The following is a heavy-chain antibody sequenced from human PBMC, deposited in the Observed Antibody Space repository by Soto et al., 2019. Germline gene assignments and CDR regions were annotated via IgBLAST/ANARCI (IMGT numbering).Heavy chain of an antibody. CDR1: GITVSNAW. CDR2: IRPKADGGTT. J-gene: IGHJ4*02. Sequence: LRLSCVASGITVSNAWMNWVRQAPGKGLEWVGRIRPKADGGTTDFAAPVKGRFTISRDDSKNTLYLQMNSVETEDTAVYYCFKGAQQGIWGRGTLVTVSS. V-gene: IGHV3-15*05. CDR3: FKGAQQGI.